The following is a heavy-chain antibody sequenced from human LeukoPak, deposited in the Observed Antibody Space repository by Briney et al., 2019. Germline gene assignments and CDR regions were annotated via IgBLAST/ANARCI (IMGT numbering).Heavy chain of an antibody. J-gene: IGHJ5*02. CDR3: ARTVALSWFDP. CDR1: GGSISNSNYY. CDR2: INHSGST. V-gene: IGHV4-39*07. Sequence: SETLSLTCTVSGGSISNSNYYWGWIRQPPGKGLEWIGEINHSGSTNYNPSLKSRVTISVDTSKNQFSLKLSSVTAADTAVYYCARTVALSWFDPWGQGTLVTVSS. D-gene: IGHD6-19*01.